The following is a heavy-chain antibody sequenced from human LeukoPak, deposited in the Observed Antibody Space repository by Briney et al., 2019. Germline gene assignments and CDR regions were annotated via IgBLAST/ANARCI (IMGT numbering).Heavy chain of an antibody. J-gene: IGHJ6*03. D-gene: IGHD4-23*01. Sequence: SETLTLTCTVSGGSISSYYWSWIRQPAGKGLEWIGRIYTSGSNNYNPSLKSRVTMSVDTSKNQFSLKLSSVTAADTAMYYCAREVADYGGYYYYHYMDVWGKGTTVTISS. CDR2: IYTSGSN. CDR1: GGSISSYY. CDR3: AREVADYGGYYYYHYMDV. V-gene: IGHV4-4*07.